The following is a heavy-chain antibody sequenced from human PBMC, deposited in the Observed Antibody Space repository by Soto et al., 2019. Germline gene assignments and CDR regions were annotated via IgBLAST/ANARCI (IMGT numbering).Heavy chain of an antibody. J-gene: IGHJ4*02. CDR3: ARSSTSANYFDY. V-gene: IGHV4-31*03. CDR2: IYHSGST. CDR1: GGSISSGGYY. Sequence: SETLSLTCTVSGGSISSGGYYWSWIRQQPGKGLEWIGYIYHSGSTYYNPSLKSRVTISVDTSKNQFSLKLSSVTAADTAVYYCARSSTSANYFDYWGQGTLVTVSS. D-gene: IGHD2-2*01.